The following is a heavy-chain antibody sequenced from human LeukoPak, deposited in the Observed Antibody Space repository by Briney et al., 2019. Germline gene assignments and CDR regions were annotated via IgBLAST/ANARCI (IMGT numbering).Heavy chain of an antibody. D-gene: IGHD6-19*01. V-gene: IGHV3-30*04. CDR2: ISYDGSNK. Sequence: GGSLRLSCGVSGFTLSSYAMHWVRQAPGKGLEWVAVISYDGSNKYYADSVKGRFTISRDNSKNTLYLQMNSLRAGDTAVYYCARESGGWYGLGAWFDPWGQGTLVTVSS. CDR3: ARESGGWYGLGAWFDP. CDR1: GFTLSSYA. J-gene: IGHJ5*02.